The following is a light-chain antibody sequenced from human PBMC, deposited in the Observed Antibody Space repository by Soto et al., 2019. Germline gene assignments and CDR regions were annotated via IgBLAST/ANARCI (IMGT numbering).Light chain of an antibody. J-gene: IGKJ1*01. V-gene: IGKV3-15*01. Sequence: EIVMTQSPATLSVSPGERATLSCRASQSVSSNLAWYQQKPGQAPRLLIYGASTRATGIPARFSRSGSGTEFTLTISSLQSEDFAVFYCQQYNIWPPWTFGQGTKVELK. CDR2: GAS. CDR3: QQYNIWPPWT. CDR1: QSVSSN.